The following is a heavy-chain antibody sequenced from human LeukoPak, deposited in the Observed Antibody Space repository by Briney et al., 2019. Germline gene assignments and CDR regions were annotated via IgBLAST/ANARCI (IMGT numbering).Heavy chain of an antibody. CDR2: ISYDGSNK. J-gene: IGHJ4*02. CDR3: ARGDYYGSGSYDI. D-gene: IGHD3-10*01. V-gene: IGHV3-30-3*01. CDR1: GFTFSSYA. Sequence: GGSLRLSCAASGFTFSSYAMHWVRQAPGKGLEWVAVISYDGSNKYYADSVKGRFTISRDNSKNTLYLQMNSLRAEDTAVYYCARGDYYGSGSYDIWGQGTLVTVSS.